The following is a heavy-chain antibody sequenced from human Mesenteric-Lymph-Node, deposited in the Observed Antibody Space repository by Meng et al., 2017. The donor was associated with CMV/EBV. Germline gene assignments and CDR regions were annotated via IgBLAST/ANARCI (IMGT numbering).Heavy chain of an antibody. CDR1: GGSISSFNW. CDR2: IYHGGNT. Sequence: TCAVSGGSISSFNWWSWVRQSPGKGLEWIGEIYHGGNTNYNPSLKSRVTMSVDKSKNQFSQNLSSVTAADTAVYYCSRRLSVISPFDYWGQGTLVTVSS. J-gene: IGHJ4*02. V-gene: IGHV4-4*02. CDR3: SRRLSVISPFDY. D-gene: IGHD2-21*01.